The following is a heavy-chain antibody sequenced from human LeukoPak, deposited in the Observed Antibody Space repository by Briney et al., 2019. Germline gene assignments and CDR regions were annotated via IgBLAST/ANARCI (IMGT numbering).Heavy chain of an antibody. CDR3: ARNPRVGAVAGIDFDY. D-gene: IGHD6-19*01. CDR1: GFTFSSYA. CDR2: ISYDGSNK. V-gene: IGHV3-30*04. J-gene: IGHJ4*02. Sequence: PGGSLRLSCAASGFTFSSYAMHWVRQAPGKGLEWVAVISYDGSNKYYADSVKGRFTISRDNSKNTLYLQMNSLRAEDTAVYYCARNPRVGAVAGIDFDYWGQGTLVTVSS.